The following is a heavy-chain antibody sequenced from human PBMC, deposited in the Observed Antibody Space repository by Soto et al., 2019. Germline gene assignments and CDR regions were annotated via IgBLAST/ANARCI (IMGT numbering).Heavy chain of an antibody. CDR3: TREETYGDYPPFFDY. Sequence: GGSLRLSCTASGFTFGDYAMSWFRQAPGKGLEWVGFIRSKAYGGTTEYAASVKGRFTISRDDSKSIAYLQMNSLKTEDTAVYYCTREETYGDYPPFFDYWGQGTLVTVSS. D-gene: IGHD4-17*01. V-gene: IGHV3-49*03. CDR2: IRSKAYGGTT. CDR1: GFTFGDYA. J-gene: IGHJ4*02.